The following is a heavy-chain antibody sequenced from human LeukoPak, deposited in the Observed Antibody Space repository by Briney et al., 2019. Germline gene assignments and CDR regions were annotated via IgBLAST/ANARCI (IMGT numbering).Heavy chain of an antibody. J-gene: IGHJ6*03. CDR3: ARTGSYHLTLYYYYYMDV. CDR1: GGSFSGYY. D-gene: IGHD1-26*01. Sequence: SETLSLTCAVYGGSFSGYYWSWIRQPPGKGLEWIGEINHSGSTNYNPSLKSRVTISVDTSKNQFSLKLSSVTAADTCVYYCARTGSYHLTLYYYYYMDVWGKGTTVTVSS. V-gene: IGHV4-34*01. CDR2: INHSGST.